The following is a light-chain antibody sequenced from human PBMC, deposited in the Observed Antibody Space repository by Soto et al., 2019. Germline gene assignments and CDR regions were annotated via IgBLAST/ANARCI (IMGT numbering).Light chain of an antibody. Sequence: QFVLTQPPSVSGAPGQRVTISCTGSSSNIAAGYDVHWYQQRPGTAPKLLIFGNINRPSGVPDRFSGSKSGTSASLAITGLQAEDEGDYYCQSYDSTLSARYVFGTGTKVTVL. CDR2: GNI. J-gene: IGLJ1*01. V-gene: IGLV1-40*01. CDR3: QSYDSTLSARYV. CDR1: SSNIAAGYD.